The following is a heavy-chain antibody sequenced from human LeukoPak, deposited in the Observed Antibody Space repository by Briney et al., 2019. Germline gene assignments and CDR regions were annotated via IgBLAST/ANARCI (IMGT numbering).Heavy chain of an antibody. D-gene: IGHD6-25*01. CDR1: GFRLGNYW. J-gene: IGHJ5*02. CDR2: IKEDGSEK. Sequence: GGSLRLSCAASGFRLGNYWIHWVRQAPGKELGWVASIKEDGSEKYYLDSVKGRFTISRDNAKNALYLQMNSLRAEDTAVYYCARQRWGSGSLNWFDPWGQGTVVTVSS. V-gene: IGHV3-7*01. CDR3: ARQRWGSGSLNWFDP.